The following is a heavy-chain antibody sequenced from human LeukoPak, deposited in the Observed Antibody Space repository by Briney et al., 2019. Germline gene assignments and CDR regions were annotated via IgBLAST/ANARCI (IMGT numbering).Heavy chain of an antibody. CDR3: ARGPRNDP. Sequence: ASVKVSCKTSGYPFITWEINWVRQAAGQGLEWLGWVHPDSGNTDCAQKFRGRVTMSRDTSTSTAYMELSGLRLDDTAVYFCARGPRNDPWGQGTLVTVSS. CDR1: GYPFITWE. V-gene: IGHV1-8*01. J-gene: IGHJ5*02. D-gene: IGHD1-14*01. CDR2: VHPDSGNT.